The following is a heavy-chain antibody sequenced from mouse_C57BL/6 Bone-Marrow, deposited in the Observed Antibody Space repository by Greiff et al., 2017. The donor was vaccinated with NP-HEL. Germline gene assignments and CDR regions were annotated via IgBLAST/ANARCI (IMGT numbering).Heavy chain of an antibody. CDR1: GYTFTSYW. CDR2: IDPNSGGT. D-gene: IGHD2-3*01. V-gene: IGHV1-72*01. CDR3: AEGHDGYLAWFAY. Sequence: VQLQQPGAELVKPGASVKLSCKASGYTFTSYWMHWVKQRPGRGLEWIGRIDPNSGGTKYNEQFKSKATLTVDKPSSTAYMQRSSLTSEDSAVYYCAEGHDGYLAWFAYWGQGTLVTVSA. J-gene: IGHJ3*01.